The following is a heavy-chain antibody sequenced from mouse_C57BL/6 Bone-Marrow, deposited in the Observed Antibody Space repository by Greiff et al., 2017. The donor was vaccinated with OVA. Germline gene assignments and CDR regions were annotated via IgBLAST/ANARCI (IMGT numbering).Heavy chain of an antibody. V-gene: IGHV3-1*01. D-gene: IGHD4-1*01. CDR1: GYSITSGYD. J-gene: IGHJ4*01. CDR2: ISYSGST. Sequence: EVQLQESGPGMVKPSQSLSLTCTVTGYSITSGYDWHWIRHFPGNKLEWMGYISYSGSTNYNPSLKSRISITHDTSKNHFFLKLNSVTTEDTATYYCASSQLTGDAMDYWGQGTSVTVSS. CDR3: ASSQLTGDAMDY.